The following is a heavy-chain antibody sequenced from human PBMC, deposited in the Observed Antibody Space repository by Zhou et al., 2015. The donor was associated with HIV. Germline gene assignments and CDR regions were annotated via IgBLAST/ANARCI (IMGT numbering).Heavy chain of an antibody. Sequence: QVQLVQSGAEVKKPGSSVKVSCKASGYTFTSYAMHWVRQAPGQRLEWMGWINAGNGNTKYSQKFQGRVTITRDTSASTAYMELSSLRSEDTAVYYCARDHGSGCPGDYWGQGTLVTVSS. V-gene: IGHV1-3*01. D-gene: IGHD6-19*01. CDR2: INAGNGNT. J-gene: IGHJ4*02. CDR3: ARDHGSGCPGDY. CDR1: GYTFTSYA.